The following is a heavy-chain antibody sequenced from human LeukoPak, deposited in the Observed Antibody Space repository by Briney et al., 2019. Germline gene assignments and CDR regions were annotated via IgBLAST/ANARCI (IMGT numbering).Heavy chain of an antibody. J-gene: IGHJ4*02. V-gene: IGHV3-48*03. Sequence: PGGSLRLSCAVSGFPFSIYEMNWVCQAPGKGLEWVSNIGSSGTTIYYADSVKGRFSISRDNAKSSLYLQMNSLRVEDTAVYYCALLAVASDFDYWGQGALVTVSS. CDR1: GFPFSIYE. CDR2: IGSSGTTI. D-gene: IGHD6-19*01. CDR3: ALLAVASDFDY.